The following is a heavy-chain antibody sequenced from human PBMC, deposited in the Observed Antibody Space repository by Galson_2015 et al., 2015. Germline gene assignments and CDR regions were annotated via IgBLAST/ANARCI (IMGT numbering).Heavy chain of an antibody. J-gene: IGHJ3*02. CDR3: ARDVGGRGSRGAFDI. CDR2: ISVYNSNT. V-gene: IGHV1-18*04. Sequence: SVKVSCKASSYTFTSYDITWVRQAPGQGLEWTGWISVYNSNTNYAQKLQGRVTMTADTSTSTAYMELRSLRSDDTAVYYCARDVGGRGSRGAFDIWGQGTMVTVSS. D-gene: IGHD3-16*01. CDR1: SYTFTSYD.